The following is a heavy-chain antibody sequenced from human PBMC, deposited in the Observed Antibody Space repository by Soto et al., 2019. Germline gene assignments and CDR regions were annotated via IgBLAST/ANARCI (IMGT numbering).Heavy chain of an antibody. Sequence: SQTLSLSSSVSGAALNSGNYYWSWIREVPGKGLEWIGHIYVTGSVDYNPSLRERITISQDTSERQFSLNLRLVTAADTAVYYCARLRIATNNYKWFDPWGQGTLVTVSS. J-gene: IGHJ5*02. D-gene: IGHD2-21*01. V-gene: IGHV4-31*03. CDR1: GAALNSGNYY. CDR2: IYVTGSV. CDR3: ARLRIATNNYKWFDP.